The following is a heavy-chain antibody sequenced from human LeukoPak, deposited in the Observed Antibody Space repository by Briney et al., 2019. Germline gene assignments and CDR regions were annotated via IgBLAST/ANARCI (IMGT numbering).Heavy chain of an antibody. Sequence: GGSLRLSCAASGFXFNNYAITWVRQAPGKGLECVSGITDTGGDTYYADSVKGRFTISRDNSKNTLYLQMNNLRDEDTALYYCAKDGGGSSGWYWDYWGQGTLVTVSS. D-gene: IGHD6-19*01. CDR3: AKDGGGSSGWYWDY. J-gene: IGHJ4*02. CDR1: GFXFNNYA. CDR2: ITDTGGDT. V-gene: IGHV3-23*01.